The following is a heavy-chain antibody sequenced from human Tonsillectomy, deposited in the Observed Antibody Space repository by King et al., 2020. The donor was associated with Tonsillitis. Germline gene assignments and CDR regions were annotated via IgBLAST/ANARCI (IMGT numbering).Heavy chain of an antibody. D-gene: IGHD3-3*01. CDR3: ARSLTIFGTADC. V-gene: IGHV5-51*01. CDR1: GYSFGNYW. J-gene: IGHJ4*02. Sequence: VQLVESGAEVKKPGESLKISCSGSGYSFGNYWIAWVRQMPGKGLEWMGIIYPSDSDNTYSPSFQGQVIIPADKTINTAYLQWSRLQASDTAVYYCARSLTIFGTADCWGQGTVVTVSS. CDR2: IYPSDSDN.